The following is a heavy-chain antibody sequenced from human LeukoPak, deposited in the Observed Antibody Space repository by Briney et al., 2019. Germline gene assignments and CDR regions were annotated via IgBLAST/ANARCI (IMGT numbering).Heavy chain of an antibody. CDR3: ARERGLYYYDSSAYVDY. J-gene: IGHJ4*02. V-gene: IGHV4-61*02. CDR1: GGSVSSGNYF. Sequence: SETLSLTCTVSGGSVSSGNYFWSWIRQPAGKGLEWIGRIYTSGSTNYNPSVKSRVTISIDTSKNQFSLKLISVTAADTAVYYCARERGLYYYDSSAYVDYWGQGTLVTVSS. D-gene: IGHD3-22*01. CDR2: IYTSGST.